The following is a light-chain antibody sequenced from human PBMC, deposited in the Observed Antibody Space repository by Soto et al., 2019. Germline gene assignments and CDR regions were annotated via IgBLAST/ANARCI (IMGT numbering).Light chain of an antibody. CDR1: SGSVSTTYY. Sequence: QAVVTQEPSFSVSPGSTVTLTCGLSSGSVSTTYYPSWYQQTPGQAPRTLIYNTNTRSSGVPDRFSGSILGNKAALTITGAQADDESDYYCVLYLGSGIWVFGGGTQLTVL. V-gene: IGLV8-61*01. CDR2: NTN. CDR3: VLYLGSGIWV. J-gene: IGLJ3*02.